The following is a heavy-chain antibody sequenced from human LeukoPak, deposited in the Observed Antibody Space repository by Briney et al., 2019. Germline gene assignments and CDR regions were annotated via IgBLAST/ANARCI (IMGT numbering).Heavy chain of an antibody. V-gene: IGHV3-23*01. D-gene: IGHD3-10*01. CDR3: AKDHTPFRDYFDY. Sequence: PGGSLRLSCAASGFTFSSYAMNWVRRAPGKGLEWVSAISGSGGSTYYADSVKGRFTISRDNSKNTLYLQMNSLRAEDTAVYYCAKDHTPFRDYFDYWGQGTLVTVSS. CDR1: GFTFSSYA. J-gene: IGHJ4*02. CDR2: ISGSGGST.